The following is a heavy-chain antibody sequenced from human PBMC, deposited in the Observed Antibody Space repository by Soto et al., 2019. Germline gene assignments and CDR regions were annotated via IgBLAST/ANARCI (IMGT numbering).Heavy chain of an antibody. D-gene: IGHD2-21*02. CDR1: GGSISSGGYY. CDR2: IYYSGST. CDR3: ARGRGVTAIEEYFQH. V-gene: IGHV4-31*03. Sequence: SETLSLTCTVSGGSISSGGYYWSWIRQHPGKGLEWMGYIYYSGSTYYNPFLKSRVTISVDTSKNQFSLKLSSVTAADTAVYYCARGRGVTAIEEYFQHWGQGTLVTVSS. J-gene: IGHJ1*01.